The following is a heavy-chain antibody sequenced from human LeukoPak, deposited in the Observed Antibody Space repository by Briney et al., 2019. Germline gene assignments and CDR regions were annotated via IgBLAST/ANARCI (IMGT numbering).Heavy chain of an antibody. V-gene: IGHV4-4*02. Sequence: SETLSLTCAVSGGFISSGDWWSWVRQPPGKGLEWIGEVYHSGSTSYNPSLKSRVTISVDKSTNQISLRLNSLTAADTAVYYCATAKYGQQLVDWGQGTLVTVSS. CDR1: GGFISSGDW. J-gene: IGHJ4*02. D-gene: IGHD6-13*01. CDR3: ATAKYGQQLVD. CDR2: VYHSGST.